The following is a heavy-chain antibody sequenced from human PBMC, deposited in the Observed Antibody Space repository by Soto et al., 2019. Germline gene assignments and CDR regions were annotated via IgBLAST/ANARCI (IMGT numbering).Heavy chain of an antibody. CDR3: AKDQHYYDSSGYDY. V-gene: IGHV3-23*01. Sequence: GGSLRLSCAASGFTFSSYAMSWVRQAPGKGLEWVSAISXIGGSTYYADSVKGRFTISRDNSKNTLYLQMNSLRAEDTAVYYCAKDQHYYDSSGYDYWGQGTLVTVSS. J-gene: IGHJ4*02. D-gene: IGHD3-22*01. CDR2: ISXIGGST. CDR1: GFTFSSYA.